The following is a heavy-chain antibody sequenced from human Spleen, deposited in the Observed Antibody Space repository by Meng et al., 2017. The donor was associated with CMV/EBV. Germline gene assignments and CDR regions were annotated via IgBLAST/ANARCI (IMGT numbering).Heavy chain of an antibody. J-gene: IGHJ4*02. CDR1: GFTFSSYS. CDR2: ISSSSTI. Sequence: ETLSLTCAASGFTFSSYSMNWVRQAPGKGLEWVSSISSSSTIYYADSVKGRFTISRDNAKNSLYLQMNSLRAEDTAVYYCAKGRRTEHYFDYWGQGALVTVSS. D-gene: IGHD1-26*01. CDR3: AKGRRTEHYFDY. V-gene: IGHV3-69-1*01.